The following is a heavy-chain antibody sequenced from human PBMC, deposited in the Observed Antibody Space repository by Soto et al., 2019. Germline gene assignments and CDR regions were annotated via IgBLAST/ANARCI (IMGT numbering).Heavy chain of an antibody. CDR1: GYTFTSYG. CDR2: ISAYNGNT. Sequence: QVQLVQSGAEVKQPGASVKVSCKASGYTFTSYGISWVRQAPGQGLEWMGWISAYNGNTNYAQKLQGRVTMTTDTSTSTAYMELRSLRSDDTAGYYCARGAEVPEYYYYGMDVWGQGTTVTVSS. J-gene: IGHJ6*02. D-gene: IGHD2-2*01. V-gene: IGHV1-18*01. CDR3: ARGAEVPEYYYYGMDV.